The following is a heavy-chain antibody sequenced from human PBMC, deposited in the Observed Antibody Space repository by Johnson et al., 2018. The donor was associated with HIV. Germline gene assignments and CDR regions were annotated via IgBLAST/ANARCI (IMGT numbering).Heavy chain of an antibody. Sequence: VQVVESGGGLVQPGRSLRLSCAASGFTFDDYAMHWVRQAPGKGLEWVSGISWNSGSIGYADSVKGRFTISRDNAKNSLYLQINSLRAEDTALYYCAKGGSGGGGAFDIWGQGTMVTVSS. CDR1: GFTFDDYA. J-gene: IGHJ3*02. D-gene: IGHD6-19*01. CDR3: AKGGSGGGGAFDI. CDR2: ISWNSGSI. V-gene: IGHV3-9*01.